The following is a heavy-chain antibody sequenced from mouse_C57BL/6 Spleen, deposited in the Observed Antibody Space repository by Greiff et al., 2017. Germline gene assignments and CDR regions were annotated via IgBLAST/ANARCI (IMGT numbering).Heavy chain of an antibody. CDR2: IDPSDSYT. Sequence: QVQLQQPGAELVKPGASVKLSCKASGYTFTSYWMQWVKQRPGQGLEWIGEIDPSDSYTNYNQKFKGKATLTVDTSSSTAYMQLSSLTSEDSAVYYCARSNWEGFAYGGQGTLVTVSA. J-gene: IGHJ3*01. CDR1: GYTFTSYW. CDR3: ARSNWEGFAY. D-gene: IGHD4-1*01. V-gene: IGHV1-50*01.